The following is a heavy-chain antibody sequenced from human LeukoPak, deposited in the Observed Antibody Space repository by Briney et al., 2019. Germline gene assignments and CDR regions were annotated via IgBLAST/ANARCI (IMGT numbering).Heavy chain of an antibody. D-gene: IGHD2-15*01. J-gene: IGHJ2*01. CDR2: IYPGDSDT. CDR1: GYSFTSYW. Sequence: GESLKISCKGSGYSFTSYWIGWLRQMPGKGLEWMGIIYPGDSDTRYSPSFQGQVTISADKSISTAYLQWSSLKASDTAMYYCARRKDTGYCSGGSCAPDWYFDLWGRGTLVTVSS. V-gene: IGHV5-51*01. CDR3: ARRKDTGYCSGGSCAPDWYFDL.